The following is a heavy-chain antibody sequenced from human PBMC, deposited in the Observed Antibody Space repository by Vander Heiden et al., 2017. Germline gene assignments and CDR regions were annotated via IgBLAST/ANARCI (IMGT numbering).Heavy chain of an antibody. CDR3: ARDPSTMDGDYPRY. D-gene: IGHD4-17*01. J-gene: IGHJ4*02. V-gene: IGHV3-33*01. Sequence: QVQLVESGGGVVEPGRALRLSCAASGFTFTTYGIPWVRQAPGRGLEWGAHIWYDGDNKYYADSVKGRFTISRDNSKNTVYLQMNSLRPDDTAVYYCARDPSTMDGDYPRYWGQGTLVTVSS. CDR1: GFTFTTYG. CDR2: IWYDGDNK.